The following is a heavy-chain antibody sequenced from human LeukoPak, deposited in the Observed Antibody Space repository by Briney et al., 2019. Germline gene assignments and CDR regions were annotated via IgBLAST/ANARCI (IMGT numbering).Heavy chain of an antibody. CDR3: ARGGLTASARH. Sequence: GGSLRLSCAASGCTFSGYAMTWVRQPPGKGLEWVSTISYSGDSTYYPDSVKGRFTISRDNSKSTLYLQMNGLGADDTAIYFCARGGLTASARHWGQGILVTVSS. V-gene: IGHV3-23*01. CDR1: GCTFSGYA. D-gene: IGHD6-6*01. CDR2: ISYSGDST. J-gene: IGHJ4*02.